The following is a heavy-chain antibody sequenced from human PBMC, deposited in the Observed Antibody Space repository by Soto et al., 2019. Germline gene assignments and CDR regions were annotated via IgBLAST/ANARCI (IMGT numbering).Heavy chain of an antibody. J-gene: IGHJ5*02. CDR1: GFTFSSYS. D-gene: IGHD2-15*01. V-gene: IGHV3-30-3*01. Sequence: MQVVESGGGVVQPGTSLRLSCTGSGFTFSSYSMHWFRQAPGKGLQWVAVMSYDRVNKFYGDPVKGRFTVSRDNSKSTMYLQMNSLTFEDTAIYYCARDGRPAVHGRWFEPWGQGTVVTVSS. CDR3: ARDGRPAVHGRWFEP. CDR2: MSYDRVNK.